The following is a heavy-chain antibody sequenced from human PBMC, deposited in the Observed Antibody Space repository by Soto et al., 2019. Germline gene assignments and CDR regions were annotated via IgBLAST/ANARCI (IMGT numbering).Heavy chain of an antibody. CDR2: ILYDGSKK. D-gene: IGHD3-16*01. CDR3: VRDLALMADY. J-gene: IGHJ4*02. CDR1: GCNLNTYC. Sequence: GALGRACVASGCNLNTYCIYWVRQAPGKGLQWVAQILYDGSKKHYADSVRGRFTITRDNSKKTVYLQMDSLRVDDTAMYYCVRDLALMADYWGQGTLVTVYS. V-gene: IGHV3-30*03.